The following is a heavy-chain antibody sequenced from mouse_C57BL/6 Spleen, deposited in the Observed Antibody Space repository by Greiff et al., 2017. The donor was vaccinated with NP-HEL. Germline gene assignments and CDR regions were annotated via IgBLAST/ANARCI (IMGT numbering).Heavy chain of an antibody. CDR2: ISYSGST. D-gene: IGHD1-1*01. Sequence: EVMLVESGPGMVKPSQSLSLTCTVTGYSITSGYDWHWIRHFPGNKLEWMGYISYSGSTNYNPSLKSRISITHDTSKNHFFLKLNSVTTEDTATYYCARDDGSGFDYWGQGTTLTVSS. CDR3: ARDDGSGFDY. V-gene: IGHV3-1*01. J-gene: IGHJ2*01. CDR1: GYSITSGYD.